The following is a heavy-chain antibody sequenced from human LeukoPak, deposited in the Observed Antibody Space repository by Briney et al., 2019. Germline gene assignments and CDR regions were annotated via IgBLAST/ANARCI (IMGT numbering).Heavy chain of an antibody. Sequence: AGGSLRLSCAASGFTFSTYGMTWVRQAPGKGLEWVSAISGSAAATFYADSVKGRFTISRDNSEKAVYLQMNSLRAEDTAVYYCAKRGLASPESGKYYFDYWGQGALVTVSS. CDR1: GFTFSTYG. V-gene: IGHV3-23*01. J-gene: IGHJ4*02. CDR3: AKRGLASPESGKYYFDY. D-gene: IGHD3-10*01. CDR2: ISGSAAAT.